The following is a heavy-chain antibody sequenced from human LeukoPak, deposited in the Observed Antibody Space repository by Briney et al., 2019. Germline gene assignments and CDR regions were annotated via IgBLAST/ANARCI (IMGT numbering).Heavy chain of an antibody. CDR2: ISGSGGST. V-gene: IGHV3-23*01. Sequence: GGSLRLSCAASGFTFSSYAMSWVRQAPGKGLEWVSAISGSGGSTCYADSVKGRFTISRDNSKNTLYLQMNSLRAGDTAVYYCAKPSSQWLVQLFDYWGQGTLVTVSS. CDR3: AKPSSQWLVQLFDY. D-gene: IGHD6-19*01. J-gene: IGHJ4*02. CDR1: GFTFSSYA.